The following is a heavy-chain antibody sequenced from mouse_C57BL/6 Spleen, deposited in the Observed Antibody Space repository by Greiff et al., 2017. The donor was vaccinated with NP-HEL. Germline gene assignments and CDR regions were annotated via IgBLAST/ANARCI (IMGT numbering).Heavy chain of an antibody. V-gene: IGHV14-1*01. D-gene: IGHD1-1*01. CDR2: IDPEDGDT. J-gene: IGHJ3*01. Sequence: VQLQQSGAELVRPGASVKLSCTASGFNIKDYYMHWVKQRPEQGLEWIGRIDPEDGDTEYAPKFQGKATMTADTSSNTAYLQLSSLTSEDTAVYYCTTGDYGSSRGFAYWGQGTLVTVSA. CDR1: GFNIKDYY. CDR3: TTGDYGSSRGFAY.